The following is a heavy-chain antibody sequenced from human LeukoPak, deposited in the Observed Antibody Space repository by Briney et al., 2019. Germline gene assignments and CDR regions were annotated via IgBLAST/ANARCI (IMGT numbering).Heavy chain of an antibody. CDR2: ISGSGGST. D-gene: IGHD2-2*01. J-gene: IGHJ6*02. CDR1: GFTFSDHY. V-gene: IGHV3-23*01. CDR3: AKSDCSSTSCYFNRYGMDV. Sequence: PGGSLRLSCAASGFTFSDHYMDWVRQAPGKGLEWVSAISGSGGSTYYADSVKGRFTISRDNSKNTLYLQMNSLRAEDTAVYYCAKSDCSSTSCYFNRYGMDVWGQGTTVTVSS.